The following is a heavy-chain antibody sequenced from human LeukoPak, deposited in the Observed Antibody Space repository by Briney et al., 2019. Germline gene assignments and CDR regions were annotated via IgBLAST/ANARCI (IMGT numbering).Heavy chain of an antibody. D-gene: IGHD3-3*01. CDR2: INHSGST. J-gene: IGHJ4*02. CDR1: GGSFSGYY. CDR3: ARAQLLLTIFGVSDSWYFDY. V-gene: IGHV4-34*01. Sequence: PSETLSLTCAVYGGSFSGYYWSWIRQPPGKGLEWIGEINHSGSTNYNPSLKSRVTISVDTSKNQFSLKLSSVTAADTAVYYCARAQLLLTIFGVSDSWYFDYWGQGTLVTVSS.